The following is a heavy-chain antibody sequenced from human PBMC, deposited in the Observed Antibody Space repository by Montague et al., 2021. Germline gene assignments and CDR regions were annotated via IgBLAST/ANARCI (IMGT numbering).Heavy chain of an antibody. Sequence: QSGAEVKKPGESLKISCKTSGFTFSDYWIAWVRQMPGKGLDWMGIIYPGDSDVKYSPSFQGQVTISVDKSVTTAYLQLTSLRASDSAMYYCARFALKDYTGRGPLGXWGQGTLVTVSS. D-gene: IGHD4-11*01. CDR3: ARFALKDYTGRGPLGX. J-gene: IGHJ4*02. CDR1: GFTFSDYW. V-gene: IGHV5-51*01. CDR2: IYPGDSDV.